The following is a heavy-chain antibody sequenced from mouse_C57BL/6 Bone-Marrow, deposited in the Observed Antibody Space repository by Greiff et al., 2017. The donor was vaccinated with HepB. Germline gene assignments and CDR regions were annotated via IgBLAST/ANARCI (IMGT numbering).Heavy chain of an antibody. V-gene: IGHV5-9-1*02. D-gene: IGHD1-1*01. CDR3: TIYYYGSSYDYFDY. J-gene: IGHJ2*01. Sequence: VESGEGLVKPGGSLKLSCAASGFTFSSYAMSWVRQTPEKRLEWVAYISSGGDYIYYADTVKGRFTISRDNARNTLYLQMSSLKSEDTAMYYCTIYYYGSSYDYFDYWGQGTTLTVSS. CDR2: ISSGGDYI. CDR1: GFTFSSYA.